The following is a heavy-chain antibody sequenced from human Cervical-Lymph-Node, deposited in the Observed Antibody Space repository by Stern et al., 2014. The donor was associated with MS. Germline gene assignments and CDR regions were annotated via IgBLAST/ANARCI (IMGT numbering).Heavy chain of an antibody. J-gene: IGHJ4*02. D-gene: IGHD3-3*01. Sequence: QMQLVQSGTEVRKPGASVKVSCQASGYSFTGYYIHWVRQAPGQGLEWMGWINPNSGGTNYAQKFQGRVTMTRDTSINTAYMELSRLRSGDTAVYYCAVLFLDWTDDWGQGTLVTVSS. V-gene: IGHV1-2*02. CDR2: INPNSGGT. CDR3: AVLFLDWTDD. CDR1: GYSFTGYY.